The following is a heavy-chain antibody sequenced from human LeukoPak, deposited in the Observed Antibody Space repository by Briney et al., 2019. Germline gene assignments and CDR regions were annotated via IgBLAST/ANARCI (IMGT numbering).Heavy chain of an antibody. V-gene: IGHV7-4-1*02. CDR1: GYTFTSYA. CDR3: ARSTYYYGSGSPRTFDY. J-gene: IGHJ4*02. Sequence: ASVKVSCKASGYTFTSYAMNWVRQAPGQGLEWMGWINTNTGNPTYAQGFTGRFVFSLDTSLSTAYLQISSLKAEDTAVYYCARSTYYYGSGSPRTFDYWGQGTLVTVSS. D-gene: IGHD3-10*01. CDR2: INTNTGNP.